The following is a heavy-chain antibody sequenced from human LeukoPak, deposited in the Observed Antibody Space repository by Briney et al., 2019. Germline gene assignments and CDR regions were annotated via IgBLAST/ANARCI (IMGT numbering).Heavy chain of an antibody. CDR2: ITTAGDT. CDR3: ARRVGSWYFDL. D-gene: IGHD1-26*01. V-gene: IGHV3-13*04. CDR1: GFTFSSYD. Sequence: GGSLRLSCAASGFTFSSYDMYWVRQATGKGLGWVSSITTAGDTYYPGSVKGRFTISRENAKNSLYLQMNSLRVGDTAVYSCARRVGSWYFDLWGRGTLVTVSS. J-gene: IGHJ2*01.